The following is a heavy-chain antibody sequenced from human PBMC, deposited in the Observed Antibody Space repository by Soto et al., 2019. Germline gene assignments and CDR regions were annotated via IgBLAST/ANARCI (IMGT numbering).Heavy chain of an antibody. V-gene: IGHV4-34*01. D-gene: IGHD2-8*01. CDR2: INHRGST. CDR3: AKTKVEMSTLYRCYAMDV. CDR1: GGSFSGYY. Sequence: PSETLSLTCAVYGGSFSGYYWSWFRQPPGKGLEWIGEINHRGSTNYTPSLKSRITISVDTSKNQSSLKLTSVAAADTAVYYCAKTKVEMSTLYRCYAMDVWGQGTTVTVSS. J-gene: IGHJ6*02.